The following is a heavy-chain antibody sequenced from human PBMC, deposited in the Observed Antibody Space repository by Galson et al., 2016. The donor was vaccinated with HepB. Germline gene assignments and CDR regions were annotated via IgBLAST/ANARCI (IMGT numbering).Heavy chain of an antibody. Sequence: SLRLSCAASGFSFRSYSMNWVRQAPGKGPEWLAYISYSSSLILYADSVRGRFTISRDNDKNSLYLQMTGLRAESTAVYYCGRGPLDNVNNGYFCYWGQGTLVSVSS. CDR3: GRGPLDNVNNGYFCY. D-gene: IGHD3-22*01. CDR2: ISYSSSLI. V-gene: IGHV3-48*01. J-gene: IGHJ4*02. CDR1: GFSFRSYS.